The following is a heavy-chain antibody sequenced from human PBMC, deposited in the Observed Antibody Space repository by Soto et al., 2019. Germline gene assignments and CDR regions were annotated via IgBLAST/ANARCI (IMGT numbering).Heavy chain of an antibody. Sequence: SETLSLTCTVSGAPINSDYWSWIRQSPGKGLEWIGYIYHIGSTDYNPSLKSRVTISIGKSKNQFSLNLRSVTAADTAVYFCARFTYKSGFNWFDPWGQGTQVTVSS. J-gene: IGHJ5*02. CDR2: IYHIGST. D-gene: IGHD5-12*01. CDR1: GAPINSDY. CDR3: ARFTYKSGFNWFDP. V-gene: IGHV4-59*01.